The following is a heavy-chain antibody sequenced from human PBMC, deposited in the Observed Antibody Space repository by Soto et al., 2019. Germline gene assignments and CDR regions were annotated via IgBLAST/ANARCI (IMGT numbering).Heavy chain of an antibody. Sequence: ASVKVSCKASGYNFMPYGVNCVRQAPGQGLEWMGWISPWKGNTNYAQSFQGRVTMTTDTSTSTAYMELRGLTSDDTAVYYCARDLDPSGSYYTDYWGPGTLVTVSS. CDR3: ARDLDPSGSYYTDY. CDR2: ISPWKGNT. V-gene: IGHV1-18*04. J-gene: IGHJ4*02. D-gene: IGHD3-10*01. CDR1: GYNFMPYG.